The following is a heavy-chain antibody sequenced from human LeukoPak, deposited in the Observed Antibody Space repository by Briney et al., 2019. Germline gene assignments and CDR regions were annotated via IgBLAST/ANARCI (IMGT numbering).Heavy chain of an antibody. J-gene: IGHJ6*03. Sequence: PGGSLRHSCAASGFTLSSYAMSWVRQAPGKGLEWVSAISGSGGSTYYADSVKGRFTISRDNSKNTLYLQMNSLRAEDTAVYYCANLLEGYMDVWGKGTTVTISS. CDR2: ISGSGGST. D-gene: IGHD1-1*01. CDR3: ANLLEGYMDV. V-gene: IGHV3-23*01. CDR1: GFTLSSYA.